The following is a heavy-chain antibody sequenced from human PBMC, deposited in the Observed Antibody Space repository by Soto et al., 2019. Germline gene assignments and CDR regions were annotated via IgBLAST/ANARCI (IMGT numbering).Heavy chain of an antibody. Sequence: PGGSLRLSCAPSGFTFSTFWLSWVRQVPGKGLEWVAYIKQDGSEKYYVDSVKGRFTISRDNAKNSLYLQMSSLRAEDTAVYYCTRTSKVVGGTAGDYYYMDVWGRGTPVTVSS. CDR3: TRTSKVVGGTAGDYYYMDV. J-gene: IGHJ6*03. D-gene: IGHD2-15*01. CDR1: GFTFSTFW. V-gene: IGHV3-7*01. CDR2: IKQDGSEK.